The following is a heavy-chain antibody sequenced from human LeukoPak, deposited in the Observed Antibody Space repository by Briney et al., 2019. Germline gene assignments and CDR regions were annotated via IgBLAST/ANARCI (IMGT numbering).Heavy chain of an antibody. V-gene: IGHV1-46*01. D-gene: IGHD3-3*01. CDR2: INP. CDR3: ARSTDLFHFDY. J-gene: IGHJ4*02. CDR1: GYTFTSYY. Sequence: ASVKVSCKASGYTFTSYYMHWVRQAPGQGLEWMGIINPQKFQGRVTMTRDTSTSTVYMELGSLRSEDTAVYYCARSTDLFHFDYWGQGTLVTVSS.